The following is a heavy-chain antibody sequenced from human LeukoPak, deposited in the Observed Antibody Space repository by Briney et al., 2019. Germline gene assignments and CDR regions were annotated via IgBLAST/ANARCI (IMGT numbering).Heavy chain of an antibody. CDR1: GLTLSDYV. CDR3: AKDSAYCDSSGYYYYFDY. J-gene: IGHJ4*02. Sequence: GGSLRLSCSASGLTLSDYVMHWVRQAPGKGLEWVASLHYDGIKKYYAASVKGRFTISRDNYKNTLYLQMNSLGAEDTAVYYCAKDSAYCDSSGYYYYFDYWGQGTLVTVSS. V-gene: IGHV3-30*02. CDR2: LHYDGIKK. D-gene: IGHD3-22*01.